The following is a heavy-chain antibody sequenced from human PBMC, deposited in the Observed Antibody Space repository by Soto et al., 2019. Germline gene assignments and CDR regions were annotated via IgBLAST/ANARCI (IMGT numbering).Heavy chain of an antibody. D-gene: IGHD6-13*01. CDR2: INGGNGNA. Sequence: ASVKFSCNASGYTFTSYAMHWVRQAPGQRLECMGWINGGNGNAKYXXKFQDRVXXTADASASTAXMELTXRKSEETAVYYCARDVAASDYWAQGTLVTVSS. J-gene: IGHJ4*02. CDR3: ARDVAASDY. V-gene: IGHV1-3*01. CDR1: GYTFTSYA.